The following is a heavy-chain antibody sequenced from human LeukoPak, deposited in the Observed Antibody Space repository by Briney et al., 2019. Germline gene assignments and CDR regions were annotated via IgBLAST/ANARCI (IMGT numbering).Heavy chain of an antibody. D-gene: IGHD6-13*01. CDR3: AREARSSTLN. CDR1: GGSISSSSYY. CDR2: IYYSGST. V-gene: IGHV4-39*07. J-gene: IGHJ4*02. Sequence: KTSETLSLTCTVSGGSISSSSYYWGWIRQPPGKGLEWIGSIYYSGSTYYNPSLKSRVTISVDTSKNQFSLKLSSVTAADTAVYYCAREARSSTLNWGQGTLVTVSS.